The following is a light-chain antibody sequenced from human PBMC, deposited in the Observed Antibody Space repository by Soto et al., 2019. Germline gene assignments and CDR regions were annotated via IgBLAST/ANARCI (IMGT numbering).Light chain of an antibody. J-gene: IGKJ5*01. CDR2: AAS. CDR3: QQSYSTPLT. CDR1: QSISNY. Sequence: DVRMTQSPSSLSASVGDRVTITCRAGQSISNYLNWYQQKPGKAPKLLIYAASSLQSGVPSRFGGSGSGTDFTLTVSSLQPEDFATYYCQQSYSTPLTFGGGTRLEIK. V-gene: IGKV1-39*01.